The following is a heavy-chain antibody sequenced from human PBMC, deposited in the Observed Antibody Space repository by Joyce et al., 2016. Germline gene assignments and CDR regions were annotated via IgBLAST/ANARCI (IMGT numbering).Heavy chain of an antibody. J-gene: IGHJ3*01. Sequence: EVQLVESGGGLVRPGGSLRLSCAASGFTFNNAWMSWVRQAPGKGREWVVRLKRKADGGTTDCAAPVKGRFTISTNESKDTVYLQMNSLKTEDTAVYYCATSFMVPFGGNVFDFWGQGTMVTVSS. V-gene: IGHV3-15*01. CDR1: GFTFNNAW. CDR2: LKRKADGGTT. D-gene: IGHD3-16*01. CDR3: ATSFMVPFGGNVFDF.